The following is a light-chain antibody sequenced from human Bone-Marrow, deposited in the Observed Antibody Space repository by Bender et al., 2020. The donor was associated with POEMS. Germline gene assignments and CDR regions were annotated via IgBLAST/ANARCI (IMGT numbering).Light chain of an antibody. J-gene: IGLJ3*02. V-gene: IGLV2-14*03. CDR3: QSYDNSLGGWV. CDR2: GYN. Sequence: QSALTQPASVSASPGQSITLSCTGTDSDIGYYNFVSWFQQYPGKVPKLLIYGYNNRPSGVPDRFSGSKSGTSASLAITGLQAEDEGDYYCQSYDNSLGGWVFGGGTKLTVL. CDR1: DSDIGYYNF.